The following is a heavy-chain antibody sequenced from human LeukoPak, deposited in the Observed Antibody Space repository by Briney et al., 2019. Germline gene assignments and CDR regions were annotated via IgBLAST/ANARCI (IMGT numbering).Heavy chain of an antibody. J-gene: IGHJ4*02. CDR1: GFTFSDHY. Sequence: PGGSLRLSCAASGFTFSDHYMDWVRQAPGKGLEWVGRTRNKANSYTTEYAASVKGRFTISRDDSKNSLYLQMNSLKTEDTAVYYCARAASIGSIPTTVTTGDCLDYWGQGTLVTVSS. D-gene: IGHD4-17*01. V-gene: IGHV3-72*01. CDR2: TRNKANSYTT. CDR3: ARAASIGSIPTTVTTGDCLDY.